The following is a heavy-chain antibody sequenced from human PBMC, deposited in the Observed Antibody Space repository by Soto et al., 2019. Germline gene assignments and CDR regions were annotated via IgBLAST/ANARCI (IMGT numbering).Heavy chain of an antibody. Sequence: QLQLVESGGGVVQPGRSLRLSCAASGFTFSSYAMHWVRQAPGKGLEWVAVISYDGSNKYYADSVKGRFTMSRDNSKNTLYLQMNSLRGEDTAVYYCARQWLACFDYWGQGTLVTVSS. D-gene: IGHD6-19*01. CDR1: GFTFSSYA. V-gene: IGHV3-30-3*01. CDR2: ISYDGSNK. CDR3: ARQWLACFDY. J-gene: IGHJ4*02.